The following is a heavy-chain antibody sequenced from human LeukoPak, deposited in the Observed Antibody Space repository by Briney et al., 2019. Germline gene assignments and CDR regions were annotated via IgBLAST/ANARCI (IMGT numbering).Heavy chain of an antibody. V-gene: IGHV4-4*02. D-gene: IGHD2-15*01. CDR2: IYHSGST. CDR1: GGSISSSNW. J-gene: IGHJ4*02. CDR3: AREGPRGYCSGGSCYSGYYFDY. Sequence: SGTLSLTCAVSGGSISSSNWWSWVRQPPGKGLEWIGEIYHSGSTNYNPSLKSRVTISVDKSKNQFSLKLSSVTAADTAVYYCAREGPRGYCSGGSCYSGYYFDYWGQGTLVTVSS.